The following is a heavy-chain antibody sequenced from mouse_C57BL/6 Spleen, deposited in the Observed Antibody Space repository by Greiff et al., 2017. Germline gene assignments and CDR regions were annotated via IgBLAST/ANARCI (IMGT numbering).Heavy chain of an antibody. CDR3: ARDDGDYDY. D-gene: IGHD2-13*01. V-gene: IGHV3-6*01. Sequence: EVKLQESGPGLVKPSQSLSLTCSVTGYYITSGYYWNWIRQFPGDKLEWMGYISYDGGNNYNPSLNNRISITPDTYTNQLFLRWKSVNTEDTATYYSARDDGDYDYWGQGTTLTVSS. CDR1: GYYITSGYY. J-gene: IGHJ2*01. CDR2: ISYDGGN.